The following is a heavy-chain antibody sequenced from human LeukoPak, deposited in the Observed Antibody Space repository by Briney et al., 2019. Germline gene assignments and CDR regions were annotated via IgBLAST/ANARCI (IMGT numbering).Heavy chain of an antibody. CDR3: ARDSRLGWFDP. CDR2: IYYSGST. V-gene: IGHV4-39*07. CDR1: GGSISSSSYY. Sequence: PSETLSLTCTVSGGSISSSSYYWGWIRQPPGKGLEWIGSIYYSGSTYYNPSLKSRVTISVDTSKNQFSLKLSSVTAADTAVYYCARDSRLGWFDPWGQGTLVTVSS. J-gene: IGHJ5*02. D-gene: IGHD6-13*01.